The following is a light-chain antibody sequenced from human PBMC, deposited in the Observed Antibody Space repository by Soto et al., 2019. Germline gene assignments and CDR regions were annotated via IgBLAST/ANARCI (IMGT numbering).Light chain of an antibody. CDR3: QQYNNWPRT. CDR2: GAS. Sequence: EIVMTQSPASLSVSPGERATLSCRASQGVSSNLAWYQQKPGQAPRLLIYGASTGATGVPARFSGSGSGTDFTLTICSLHSEDFAVYYCQQYNNWPRTFGQGDQGGYQT. V-gene: IGKV3-15*01. J-gene: IGKJ1*01. CDR1: QGVSSN.